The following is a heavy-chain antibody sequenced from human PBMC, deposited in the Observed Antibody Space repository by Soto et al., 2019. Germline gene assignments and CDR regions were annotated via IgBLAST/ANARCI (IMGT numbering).Heavy chain of an antibody. CDR2: TAHDGHT. CDR3: VGGRDYDY. V-gene: IGHV4-4*02. D-gene: IGHD1-26*01. Sequence: SETLSLTCDVSSGSITTSVLWTWVRQFPGKGLEWIGETAHDGHTNYNPSLSGRVTMSVDLSNSQFSLKVASVTAADAAVYFCVGGRDYDYWGQGTLVTGS. J-gene: IGHJ4*02. CDR1: SGSITTSVL.